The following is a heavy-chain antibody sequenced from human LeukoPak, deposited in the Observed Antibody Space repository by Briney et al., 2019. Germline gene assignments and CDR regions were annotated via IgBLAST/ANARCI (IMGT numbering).Heavy chain of an antibody. CDR1: GYTFTSYA. J-gene: IGHJ5*02. CDR2: INTNTGNP. D-gene: IGHD3-3*01. CDR3: ARGFGSTYYDFWSGYPNWFEP. Sequence: ASVKVSCKASGYTFTSYAMNWVRQAPGQGLEWMGWINTNTGNPTYAQGFTGRFVFSLDTSVSTAYLQISSLKAEDTAVYYCARGFGSTYYDFWSGYPNWFEPWGQGTLVTVSS. V-gene: IGHV7-4-1*02.